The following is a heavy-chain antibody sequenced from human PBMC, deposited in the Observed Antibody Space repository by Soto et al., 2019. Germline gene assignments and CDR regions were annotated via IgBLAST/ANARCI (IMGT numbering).Heavy chain of an antibody. CDR1: GFTFSSYS. CDR2: ISSSSSYI. D-gene: IGHD1-26*01. V-gene: IGHV3-21*01. CDR3: ARDIGWDPTGDAFDI. J-gene: IGHJ3*02. Sequence: PGGSLRLSCAASGFTFSSYSMNWVRQAPGKGLEWVSSISSSSSYIYYADSVKGRFTISRDNAKNSLYLQMNSLRAEDTAVYYCARDIGWDPTGDAFDIWGQGTMVTVSS.